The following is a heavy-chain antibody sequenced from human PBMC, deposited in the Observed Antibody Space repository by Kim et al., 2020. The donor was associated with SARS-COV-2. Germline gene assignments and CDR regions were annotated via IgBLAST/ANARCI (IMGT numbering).Heavy chain of an antibody. Sequence: SVKVSCKSSGGTLSHYGISWVRRAPGQGLEWLGRIIPILGVADHAQKFQGRVTFTADKSTTTAYMELSSLRSEDTAVYYCSRESKSLNYNHLYSLDVWG. CDR3: SRESKSLNYNHLYSLDV. CDR2: IIPILGVA. CDR1: GGTLSHYG. J-gene: IGHJ6*01. D-gene: IGHD1-1*01. V-gene: IGHV1-69*04.